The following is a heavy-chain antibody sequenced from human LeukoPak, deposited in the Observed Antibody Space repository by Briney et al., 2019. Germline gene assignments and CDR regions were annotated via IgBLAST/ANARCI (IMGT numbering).Heavy chain of an antibody. Sequence: GGSLRLSCTASGFAFSSYAMAWVRQASGKGLEWLSYISSSSKINYADSVKGRFTISRDNAKNSLYLQMISLRDEDTAVYYCARSANPGVHDFDPWGQGTLVTVSS. J-gene: IGHJ5*02. V-gene: IGHV3-48*02. D-gene: IGHD6-6*01. CDR2: ISSSSKI. CDR1: GFAFSSYA. CDR3: ARSANPGVHDFDP.